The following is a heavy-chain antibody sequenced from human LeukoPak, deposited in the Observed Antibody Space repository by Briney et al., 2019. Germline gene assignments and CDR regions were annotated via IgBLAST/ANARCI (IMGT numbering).Heavy chain of an antibody. CDR2: INPSGGRT. V-gene: IGHV1-46*01. CDR3: ARGAHVRMYDSNHNCFDP. D-gene: IGHD3-22*01. Sequence: GASVKVSCKASGYTFTSYYIYWMRQAHGHGLDWVGIINPSGGRTNYAHKFQGRVTMTRDMSTSTVYMELSSLRSEDTAVYYCARGAHVRMYDSNHNCFDPWGQGTLVTVSS. CDR1: GYTFTSYY. J-gene: IGHJ5*02.